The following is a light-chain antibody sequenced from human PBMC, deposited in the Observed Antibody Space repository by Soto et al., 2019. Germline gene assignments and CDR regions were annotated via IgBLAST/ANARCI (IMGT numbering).Light chain of an antibody. CDR3: QQYESTPPT. Sequence: DIVMTQSPDSLAVSLGERATINCKSSQSVLYSSNNKNYLAWYQQRPGQPPKLLIYWASTRESGVPDRFSGSGAVTDFTLTINLMQAEDVAVYYCQQYESTPPTFGQGTKLEIK. CDR1: QSVLYSSNNKNY. CDR2: WAS. V-gene: IGKV4-1*01. J-gene: IGKJ2*01.